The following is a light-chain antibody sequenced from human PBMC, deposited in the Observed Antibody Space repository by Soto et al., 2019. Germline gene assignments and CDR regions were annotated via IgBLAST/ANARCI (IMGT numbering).Light chain of an antibody. V-gene: IGLV1-40*01. J-gene: IGLJ2*01. CDR1: SSNIGAGYD. Sequence: QSVVTQPPSVSGAPGQRVTISCTGSSSNIGAGYDVHWYQQLPGTAPKLLIYGNSNRPSRVPDRFSGSKSGTSASLAITGLQAEDEADYYCQSYDSSLNGEVFGGGTKLTVL. CDR2: GNS. CDR3: QSYDSSLNGEV.